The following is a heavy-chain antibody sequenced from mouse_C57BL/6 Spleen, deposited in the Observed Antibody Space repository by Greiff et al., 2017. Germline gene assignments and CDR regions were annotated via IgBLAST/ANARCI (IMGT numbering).Heavy chain of an antibody. Sequence: VQLQQSGPGLVKPSQSLSLTCSVTGYSITSGYYWNWIRQFPGNKLEWMGYISYDGSNNYNPSLKNRISITRDTSKNQFFLKLNSVTTEDTATYYCARDGLRPKYFDVWRTGTTVTVSS. J-gene: IGHJ1*03. D-gene: IGHD1-1*01. V-gene: IGHV3-6*01. CDR3: ARDGLRPKYFDV. CDR1: GYSITSGYY. CDR2: ISYDGSN.